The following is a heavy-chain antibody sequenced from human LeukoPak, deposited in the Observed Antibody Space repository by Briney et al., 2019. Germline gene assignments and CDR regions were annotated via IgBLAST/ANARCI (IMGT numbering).Heavy chain of an antibody. CDR1: GFTFSGYA. V-gene: IGHV3-23*01. D-gene: IGHD1-1*01. Sequence: GGSLRLSCAASGFTFSGYAMSWVRQAPGKGLEWVSAISGSGGSTYYADSVKGRFTISRDNSKNTLYLQMNSLRAEDTAVYYCASYGVQLEDYYYYYGMDVWGKGSTVTVSS. CDR3: ASYGVQLEDYYYYYGMDV. CDR2: ISGSGGST. J-gene: IGHJ6*04.